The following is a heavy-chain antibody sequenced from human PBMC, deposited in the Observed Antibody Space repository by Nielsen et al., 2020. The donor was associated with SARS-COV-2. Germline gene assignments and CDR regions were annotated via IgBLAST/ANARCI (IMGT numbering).Heavy chain of an antibody. CDR3: ARDVLSFYYDSSGSPNDAFDI. D-gene: IGHD3-22*01. J-gene: IGHJ3*02. CDR2: ISSSSSYT. Sequence: GSLKISCAASGFTFSDYYMSWIRQAPGKGLEWVSYISSSSSYTNYADSVKGRFTISRDNAKNSLYLQMNSLRAEDTAVYYCARDVLSFYYDSSGSPNDAFDIWGQGTMVTVSS. CDR1: GFTFSDYY. V-gene: IGHV3-11*05.